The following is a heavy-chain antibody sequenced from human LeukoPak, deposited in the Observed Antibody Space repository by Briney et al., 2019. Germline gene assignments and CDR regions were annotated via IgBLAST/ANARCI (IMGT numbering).Heavy chain of an antibody. CDR2: IYNSGTT. Sequence: KPSETLSLTCTVSGYSISSTSYYWDWIPQPPGKGLEWIGSIYNSGTTYYNPSLKSRVTISVDTSKNQFSLKVSSVTAADTAVYYCASRVYGLGSFNYWGQGTLVTVSS. D-gene: IGHD3-10*01. V-gene: IGHV4-39*01. J-gene: IGHJ4*01. CDR1: GYSISSTSYY. CDR3: ASRVYGLGSFNY.